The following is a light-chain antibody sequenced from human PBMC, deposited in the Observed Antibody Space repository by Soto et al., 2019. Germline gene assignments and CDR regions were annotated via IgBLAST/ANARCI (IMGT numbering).Light chain of an antibody. CDR1: QSVSSY. V-gene: IGKV3-11*01. J-gene: IGKJ4*01. CDR3: QQRSNWPPLT. Sequence: EIVLTQSPATLSLSPGERATLSCRASQSVSSYVAWYQQKPGQAPRLLIYDASNRATGIPARFSGSGSGTDFTLTISSLEPDDFAAYYCQQRSNWPPLTFGGGTKVEIK. CDR2: DAS.